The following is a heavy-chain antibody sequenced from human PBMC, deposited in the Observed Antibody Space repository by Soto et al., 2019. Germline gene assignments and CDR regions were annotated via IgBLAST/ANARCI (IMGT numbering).Heavy chain of an antibody. CDR1: GGAFSSYA. V-gene: IGHV1-69*13. CDR3: ARHDCISSSCYYYYYYSMDV. J-gene: IGHJ6*02. CDR2: IIPIFDTA. D-gene: IGHD2-2*01. Sequence: SVKVSCKTSGGAFSSYAISWVRQAPGQGLEWMGGIIPIFDTANYAQKFQGRVTITAVESTSTAYMELSSLRSEDTAVYYCARHDCISSSCYYYYYYSMDVWGQGTTVTVSS.